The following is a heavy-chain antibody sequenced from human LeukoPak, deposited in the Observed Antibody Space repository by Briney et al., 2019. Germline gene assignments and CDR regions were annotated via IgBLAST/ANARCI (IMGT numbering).Heavy chain of an antibody. CDR3: ARVRYSGYDQYGGVYFDY. J-gene: IGHJ4*02. CDR2: ISSSSSYI. Sequence: GGSLRLSCAASGFTFSSYSMNWVRQAPGKGLEWVSSISSSSSYIYYADSVKGRFTISRDNAKNSLYLQMNSLRAEDTAVYYCARVRYSGYDQYGGVYFDYWGQGTLVTVSS. D-gene: IGHD5-12*01. V-gene: IGHV3-21*01. CDR1: GFTFSSYS.